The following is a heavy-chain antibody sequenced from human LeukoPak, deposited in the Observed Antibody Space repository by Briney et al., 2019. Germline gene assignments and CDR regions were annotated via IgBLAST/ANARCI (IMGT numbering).Heavy chain of an antibody. D-gene: IGHD2-15*01. V-gene: IGHV3-48*03. CDR2: ISSSGSTI. CDR3: ARGTFLAASDFDY. Sequence: PGGSLRLSCAASGFTFSSYEVNWVRQAPGKGLEWVSYISSSGSTIYYADSVKGRFTISRDNAKNSLYLQMSSLRAEDTAVYYCARGTFLAASDFDYWGQGTLVTVSS. CDR1: GFTFSSYE. J-gene: IGHJ4*02.